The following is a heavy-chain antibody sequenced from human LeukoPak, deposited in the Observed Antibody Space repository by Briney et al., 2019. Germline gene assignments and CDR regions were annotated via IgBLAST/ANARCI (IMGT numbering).Heavy chain of an antibody. D-gene: IGHD5-18*01. V-gene: IGHV7-4-1*02. CDR1: GYTFTSYA. J-gene: IGHJ4*02. Sequence: ASVKVSCKASGYTFTSYAMNWMRQAPGQGLEWMRWINTNTGNPTYAQGFTGRFVFSLDTSVSTAYLQISSLKAEDTAVYYCARHSYGAIDYWGQGTLVTVSS. CDR3: ARHSYGAIDY. CDR2: INTNTGNP.